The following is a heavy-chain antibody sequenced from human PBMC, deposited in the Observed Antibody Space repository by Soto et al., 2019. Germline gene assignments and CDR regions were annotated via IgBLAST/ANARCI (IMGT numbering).Heavy chain of an antibody. D-gene: IGHD2-15*01. CDR3: ARGRSIVVVVAALRYNWFDP. Sequence: SETLSLTCAVYGGSFSGYYWSWIRQPPGKGLEWIGEINHSGSTNYNPSLKSRVTISVDTSKNQFSLKLSSVTAADTAVYYCARGRSIVVVVAALRYNWFDPWGQGTLVTVSS. CDR1: GGSFSGYY. V-gene: IGHV4-34*01. CDR2: INHSGST. J-gene: IGHJ5*02.